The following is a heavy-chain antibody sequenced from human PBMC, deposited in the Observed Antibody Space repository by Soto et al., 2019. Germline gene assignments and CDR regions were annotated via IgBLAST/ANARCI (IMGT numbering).Heavy chain of an antibody. CDR1: GFTFRSFA. D-gene: IGHD3-16*01. CDR2: ISGGGVTT. J-gene: IGHJ5*02. CDR3: ANGLPQPPGGWFDP. V-gene: IGHV3-23*01. Sequence: GGSLRLSCVASGFTFRSFAMSWVRQAPGKGLEWVSAISGGGVTTYYADSVKGRFTISRDNSKNTLYLQMNSLRAGDTAVYYCANGLPQPPGGWFDPWGQGTLVTVSS.